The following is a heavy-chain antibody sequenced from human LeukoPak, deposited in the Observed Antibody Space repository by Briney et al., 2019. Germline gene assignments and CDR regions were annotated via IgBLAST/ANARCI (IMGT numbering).Heavy chain of an antibody. D-gene: IGHD4-23*01. CDR3: ARSGNSWYFDL. J-gene: IGHJ2*01. V-gene: IGHV4-59*12. Sequence: PSETLSLTCTVSGGSITNYYWTWIRQAPGKGLEWIGYVHYSGSTNYSPSLKSRVTISVDKSKNQFSLRLSSVTAADTAVYYCARSGNSWYFDLWGRGTLVTVSS. CDR2: VHYSGST. CDR1: GGSITNYY.